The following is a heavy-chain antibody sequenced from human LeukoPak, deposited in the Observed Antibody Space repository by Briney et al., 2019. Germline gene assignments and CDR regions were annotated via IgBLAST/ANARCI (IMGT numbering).Heavy chain of an antibody. D-gene: IGHD3-10*01. CDR1: GGTFSSYA. CDR3: ARDRAYYYGSGSYDY. CDR2: IIPIFGTA. V-gene: IGHV1-69*13. Sequence: ASVTVSCTASGGTFSSYAISWVRQAPGQGLEWMGGIIPIFGTANYAQKFQGRVTITADESTSTAYMELSSLRSEDTAVYYCARDRAYYYGSGSYDYWGQGTLDTVSS. J-gene: IGHJ4*02.